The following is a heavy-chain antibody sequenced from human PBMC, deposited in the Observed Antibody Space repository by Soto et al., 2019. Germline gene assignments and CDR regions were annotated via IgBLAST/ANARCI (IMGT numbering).Heavy chain of an antibody. D-gene: IGHD3-9*01. V-gene: IGHV1-69*13. CDR2: IIPIFGTA. Sequence: EASVKVSCKASGGTFSSYAISWVRQAPGQGLEWVGGIIPIFGTANYAQKFQGRVTITADESTSTAYMELSSLRSEDTAVYYCARDRGANYDILTSPPDYYYYGMDVWGQGTTVTVS. J-gene: IGHJ6*02. CDR3: ARDRGANYDILTSPPDYYYYGMDV. CDR1: GGTFSSYA.